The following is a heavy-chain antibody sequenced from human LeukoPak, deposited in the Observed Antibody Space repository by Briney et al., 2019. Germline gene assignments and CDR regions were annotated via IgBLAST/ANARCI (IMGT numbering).Heavy chain of an antibody. CDR1: GGSISSYY. D-gene: IGHD1-26*01. CDR2: IYYNGST. J-gene: IGHJ4*02. CDR3: ARGVAGSGSTPKY. V-gene: IGHV4-59*01. Sequence: SETLSLTCTVSGGSISSYYWSWIRQPPGKGLEWIGFIYYNGSTNYNPSLKSRVTISEDSSKSQSSLKLTSVTAADTAVYYCARGVAGSGSTPKYWGQGTLVTVSS.